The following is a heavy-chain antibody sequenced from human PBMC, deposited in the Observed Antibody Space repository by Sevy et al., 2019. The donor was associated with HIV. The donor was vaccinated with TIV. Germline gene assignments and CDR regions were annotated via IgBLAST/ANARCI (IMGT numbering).Heavy chain of an antibody. Sequence: GGSLRLSCEASGFTFSDYWMTWVRQAPGKGLEWVANINRDGSEKYYVDSVKGRFINSRHNVKKSVFLQMNTLRVEDTAVYYCLRGGGGYWGQEILVTVSS. J-gene: IGHJ4*02. CDR1: GFTFSDYW. V-gene: IGHV3-7*01. CDR3: LRGGGGY. D-gene: IGHD5-12*01. CDR2: INRDGSEK.